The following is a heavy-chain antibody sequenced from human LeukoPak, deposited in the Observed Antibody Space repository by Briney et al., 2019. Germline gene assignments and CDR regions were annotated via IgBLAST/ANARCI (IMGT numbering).Heavy chain of an antibody. V-gene: IGHV3-21*01. CDR3: ARDKADYFGSGSSVDY. J-gene: IGHJ4*02. CDR1: GFTFTSYS. Sequence: GGSLRLSCVASGFTFTSYSMNWVRQTPGKGLEWVSSISSSSSYIYYADSVKGRFTISRDNAKNSLYLQMNSLRAEDTAVYYCARDKADYFGSGSSVDYWGQGTLVTVSS. CDR2: ISSSSSYI. D-gene: IGHD3-10*01.